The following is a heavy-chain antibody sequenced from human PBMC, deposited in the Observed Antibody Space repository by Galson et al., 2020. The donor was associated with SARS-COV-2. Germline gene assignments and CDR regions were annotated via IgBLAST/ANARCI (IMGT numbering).Heavy chain of an antibody. J-gene: IGHJ4*02. Sequence: GGSLRLSCAASGFTFSSYAMHWVRQAPGKGLEWVAVISYDGSNKYYADSVKGRFTISRDNSKNTLYLQMNSLRAEDTAVYYCARDHVGSSGYWGQGTLVTVSS. CDR3: ARDHVGSSGY. D-gene: IGHD1-26*01. CDR1: GFTFSSYA. V-gene: IGHV3-30-3*01. CDR2: ISYDGSNK.